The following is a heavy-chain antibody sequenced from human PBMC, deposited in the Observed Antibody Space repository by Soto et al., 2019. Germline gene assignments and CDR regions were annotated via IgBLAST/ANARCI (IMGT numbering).Heavy chain of an antibody. CDR3: AKDLLLTTITTVGD. D-gene: IGHD4-17*01. V-gene: IGHV3-30*18. Sequence: QVQLVESGGGVVPPGRSLRLSCAASGFIFSTYGMHWVRQAPGKGLEWLSVISYDGNNKYYADSVKGRFTISRDNSKNTLWLQMDSLRTEDTAVYYCAKDLLLTTITTVGDWGQGTLVTVSS. CDR1: GFIFSTYG. J-gene: IGHJ4*02. CDR2: ISYDGNNK.